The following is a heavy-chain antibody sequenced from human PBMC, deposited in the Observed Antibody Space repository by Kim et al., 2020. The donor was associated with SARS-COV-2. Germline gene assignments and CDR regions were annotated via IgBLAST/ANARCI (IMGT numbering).Heavy chain of an antibody. CDR1: GFSFSNYA. D-gene: IGHD2-15*01. Sequence: GGSLRLSCAASGFSFSNYAMHWVRQAPGKGLEWVTFLWYDGSNINYIDSVKGRFTISRDNSKNTLYLQMDSLRAEDTAVYYCVRENQSGGGRFYYYGMDVWGQGTTVTVSS. V-gene: IGHV3-33*01. CDR2: LWYDGSNI. J-gene: IGHJ6*02. CDR3: VRENQSGGGRFYYYGMDV.